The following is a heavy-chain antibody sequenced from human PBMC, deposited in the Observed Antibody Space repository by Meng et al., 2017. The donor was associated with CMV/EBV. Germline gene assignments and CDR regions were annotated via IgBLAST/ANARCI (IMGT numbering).Heavy chain of an antibody. CDR3: ARGHRRGVVATPFDY. J-gene: IGHJ4*02. D-gene: IGHD5-12*01. CDR1: GGSFSGYY. CDR2: INHSGST. V-gene: IGHV4-34*01. Sequence: SQTLSLTCAVYGGSFSGYYWSWIRQPPGKGLEWIGEINHSGSTNYNSSLKSRVTISVDTSKNQFSLKLSSVTAADTAVYYCARGHRRGVVATPFDYWGQGTLVTVSS.